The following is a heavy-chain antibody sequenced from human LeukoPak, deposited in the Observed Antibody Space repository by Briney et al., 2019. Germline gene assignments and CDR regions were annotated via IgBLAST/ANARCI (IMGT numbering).Heavy chain of an antibody. D-gene: IGHD1-1*01. CDR3: ARGRQLNS. Sequence: SETLSLICAVYGGSFSDYLWSWTRQFPGKGLEWIGEINHSGDTNYNPSLKSRVTISVDTSKNQFSLKLSSVTAADTAVYYCARGRQLNSWGQGSLVTVSS. CDR2: INHSGDT. CDR1: GGSFSDYL. J-gene: IGHJ4*02. V-gene: IGHV4-34*01.